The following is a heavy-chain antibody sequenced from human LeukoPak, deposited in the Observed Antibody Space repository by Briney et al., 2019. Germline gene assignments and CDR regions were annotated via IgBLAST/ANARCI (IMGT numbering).Heavy chain of an antibody. V-gene: IGHV1-2*02. D-gene: IGHD3-9*01. Sequence: ASVKVSCKASGYTFTGYYMHWVRQAPGQGLEWMGWINPNSGGTNYAQKFQGRVTMTRDTSISTAYMELSRLRSDDTAVYYCARGNYDISTGYYMRDDYWGRGTLVTVSS. CDR3: ARGNYDISTGYYMRDDY. J-gene: IGHJ4*02. CDR2: INPNSGGT. CDR1: GYTFTGYY.